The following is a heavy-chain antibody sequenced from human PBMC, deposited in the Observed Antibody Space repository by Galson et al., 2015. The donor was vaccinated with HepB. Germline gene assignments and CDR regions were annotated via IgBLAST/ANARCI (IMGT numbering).Heavy chain of an antibody. CDR1: GFTFSSYY. CDR3: ARMGYYDSSGYYGYIQH. CDR2: INGAGSST. J-gene: IGHJ1*01. V-gene: IGHV3-74*01. D-gene: IGHD3-22*01. Sequence: SLRLSCAASGFTFSSYYMHWVRQAPGEGLVFVSRINGAGSSTDYADSVKGRFTISRDNAKSTLYLQMNSLRAEDTAVYYCARMGYYDSSGYYGYIQHWSQGTLVTVSS.